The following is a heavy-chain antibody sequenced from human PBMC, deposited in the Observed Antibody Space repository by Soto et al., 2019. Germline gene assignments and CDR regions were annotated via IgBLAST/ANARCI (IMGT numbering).Heavy chain of an antibody. D-gene: IGHD6-6*01. Sequence: GGSLRLSCAASGFTLSSYAMSWVRQAPGKGLGWVSAISGSGGSTYYADSVKGRFTISRDNSKNTPYLQMNSLRAEDTAVYYCVKDHGSSSSLHKINWFGPWGQGTLVTVSS. V-gene: IGHV3-23*01. CDR2: ISGSGGST. CDR1: GFTLSSYA. J-gene: IGHJ5*02. CDR3: VKDHGSSSSLHKINWFGP.